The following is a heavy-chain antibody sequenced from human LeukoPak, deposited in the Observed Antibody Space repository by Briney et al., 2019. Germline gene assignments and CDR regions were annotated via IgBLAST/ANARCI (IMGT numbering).Heavy chain of an antibody. J-gene: IGHJ4*02. D-gene: IGHD6-13*01. CDR1: GYTFTSYA. V-gene: IGHV1-3*01. CDR2: INAGNGNT. Sequence: ASVKVSCKASGYTFTSYAMHWVRQAPGQRLEWMGWINAGNGNTKYSQKFQGRVTITRDTSASTAYMELSSLRSEDTAVYYCARAPSSSSWPDYFDYWGQGTLVTVSS. CDR3: ARAPSSSSWPDYFDY.